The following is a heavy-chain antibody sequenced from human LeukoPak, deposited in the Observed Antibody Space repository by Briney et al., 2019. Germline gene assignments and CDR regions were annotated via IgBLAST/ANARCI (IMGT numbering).Heavy chain of an antibody. CDR3: ARDAQMRSNCRGRRCYYMDV. CDR2: INHSGNT. V-gene: IGHV4-34*01. CDR1: GGSFRGYY. D-gene: IGHD1-1*01. J-gene: IGHJ6*03. Sequence: SETLSLTCAVYGGSFRGYYWTWIRRTPGKGLEWIGEINHSGNTNDNASLKSRVIMSVDTSKNQSSLKLSSVTAADTSVYFCARDAQMRSNCRGRRCYYMDVWGTGTTVTVSS.